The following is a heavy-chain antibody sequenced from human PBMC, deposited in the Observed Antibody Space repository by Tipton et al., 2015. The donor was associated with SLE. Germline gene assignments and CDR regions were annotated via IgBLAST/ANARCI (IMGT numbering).Heavy chain of an antibody. CDR3: ARDPGGYCTGGVCYYFDY. Sequence: SLRLSCAAFGFSFSDYYMKWIRQAPGKGLGWVSYISSSGTTIYYADSVKGRFTISRDNAKNSLYLQMNSLRAEDTAVYYCARDPGGYCTGGVCYYFDYWGQGTLVTVSS. D-gene: IGHD2-8*02. J-gene: IGHJ4*02. CDR2: ISSSGTTI. V-gene: IGHV3-11*01. CDR1: GFSFSDYY.